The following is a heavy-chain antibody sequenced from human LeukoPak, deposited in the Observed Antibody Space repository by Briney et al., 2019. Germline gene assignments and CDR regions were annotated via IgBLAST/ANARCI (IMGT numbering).Heavy chain of an antibody. Sequence: SETLSLTCTVSGGSISSYYWSWIRQPPGKGLEWIGYIYYSGSTNYNPSLKCRVTISVDTSKNQFSLKLSSVTAADTAVYYCARASPSVVVTTLCDAFDIWGQGTMVTVSS. CDR1: GGSISSYY. V-gene: IGHV4-59*01. D-gene: IGHD2-15*01. CDR2: IYYSGST. CDR3: ARASPSVVVTTLCDAFDI. J-gene: IGHJ3*02.